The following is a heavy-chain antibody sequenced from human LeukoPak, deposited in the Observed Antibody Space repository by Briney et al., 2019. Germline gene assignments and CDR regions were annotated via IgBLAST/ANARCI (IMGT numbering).Heavy chain of an antibody. J-gene: IGHJ4*02. CDR1: GLTLSSYW. CDR2: INSDGSST. D-gene: IGHD3-10*01. CDR3: AELTSMVEQY. V-gene: IGHV3-74*01. Sequence: PGGSLRLSCAASGLTLSSYWTHWVRQAPGKGLVWVSRINSDGSSTRYADSVKGRFTISRDNAKNTLYLQMNSLRAEDTAVYYCAELTSMVEQYWGQGTLVTVSS.